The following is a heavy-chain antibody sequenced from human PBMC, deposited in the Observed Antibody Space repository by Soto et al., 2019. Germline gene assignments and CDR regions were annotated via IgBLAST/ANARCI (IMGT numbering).Heavy chain of an antibody. J-gene: IGHJ5*02. CDR3: ARTWSPA. CDR2: IHHNAINT. CDR1: GFTFSSFA. D-gene: IGHD3-3*01. V-gene: IGHV3-23*01. Sequence: PXGSLRLSCAASGFTFSSFAMSWVRQAPGKGLEWVSSIHHNAINTYYADSVKGRFTISRDNSKNILYLQMDSLRAEDTALYYCARTWSPAWGQGTLVTVSS.